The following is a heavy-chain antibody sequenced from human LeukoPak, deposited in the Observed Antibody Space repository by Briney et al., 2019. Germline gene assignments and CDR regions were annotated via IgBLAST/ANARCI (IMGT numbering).Heavy chain of an antibody. Sequence: GRSLRLSCAASGFTFSSYGMHWVRQAPGQGLEWVAVISYDGSNKYYADSVKGRVTISRDNSKNTLYLQMNSLRAEDTAVYYCAKDQSGAVAGTDYWGQGTLVTVSS. V-gene: IGHV3-30*18. CDR2: ISYDGSNK. J-gene: IGHJ4*02. CDR3: AKDQSGAVAGTDY. D-gene: IGHD6-19*01. CDR1: GFTFSSYG.